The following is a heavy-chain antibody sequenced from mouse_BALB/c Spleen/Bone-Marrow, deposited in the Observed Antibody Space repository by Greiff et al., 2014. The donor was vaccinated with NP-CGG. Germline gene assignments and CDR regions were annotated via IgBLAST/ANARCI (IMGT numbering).Heavy chain of an antibody. D-gene: IGHD1-3*01. CDR3: ARSGYSAMDY. CDR1: GYAFSSYW. J-gene: IGHJ4*01. Sequence: QVQLQQSGAELVRPGSSVKISCKPSGYAFSSYWMNWVKQRPGQGPEWIGQIYPGDGDTNYNGKFKGKATLTADKSSSTAYVHLSSLTSEDSAVYFCARSGYSAMDYWGQGTSVTVSS. CDR2: IYPGDGDT. V-gene: IGHV1-80*01.